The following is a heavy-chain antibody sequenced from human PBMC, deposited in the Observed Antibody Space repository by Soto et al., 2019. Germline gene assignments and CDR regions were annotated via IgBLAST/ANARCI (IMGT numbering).Heavy chain of an antibody. CDR3: VRISGSGHLGWFDP. J-gene: IGHJ5*02. D-gene: IGHD3-10*01. V-gene: IGHV3-33*01. CDR1: GFTFNTYG. Sequence: GGSLRLSCISSGFTFNTYGMFWARQAPGTGLEWVAGIWYDGSYRYYVDSVKGRFTVSRDNSKNTVYLEMNNLRAEDTAVYYCVRISGSGHLGWFDPWGQGTLVTVSS. CDR2: IWYDGSYR.